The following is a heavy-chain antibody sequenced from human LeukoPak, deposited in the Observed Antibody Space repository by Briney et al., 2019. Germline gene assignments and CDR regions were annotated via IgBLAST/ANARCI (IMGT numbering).Heavy chain of an antibody. V-gene: IGHV1-2*02. J-gene: IGHJ4*02. Sequence: ASVKVSCKASGYTFTGYYMHWVRQAPGQGLEWMGWINPNSGGTNYAQKFQGRATMTRDTSISTAYMELSRLRSDDTAVYYCAREVYDSSGRLITAFDYWGQGTLVTVSS. CDR2: INPNSGGT. D-gene: IGHD3-22*01. CDR1: GYTFTGYY. CDR3: AREVYDSSGRLITAFDY.